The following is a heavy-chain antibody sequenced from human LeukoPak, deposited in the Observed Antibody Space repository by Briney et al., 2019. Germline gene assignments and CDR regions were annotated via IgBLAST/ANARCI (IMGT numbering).Heavy chain of an antibody. V-gene: IGHV4-31*03. J-gene: IGHJ6*02. Sequence: SETLSLTCTVSDGSISGDNYYWSWIRQLPGKGLEWIGYIYNGGTTYYNPSLKSRVIISVDTSKNQFSLKLKSVTAADTAVYYCARGGDTTMVPSDVDVWGQGTTVAVSS. CDR2: IYNGGTT. CDR3: ARGGDTTMVPSDVDV. D-gene: IGHD5-18*01. CDR1: DGSISGDNYY.